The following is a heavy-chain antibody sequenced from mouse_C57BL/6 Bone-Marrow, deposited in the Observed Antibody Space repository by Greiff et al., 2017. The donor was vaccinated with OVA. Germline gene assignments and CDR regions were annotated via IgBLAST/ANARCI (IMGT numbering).Heavy chain of an antibody. V-gene: IGHV5-17*01. D-gene: IGHD1-1*01. CDR3: ARAYYYGSSPDY. Sequence: DVMLVESGGGLVKPGGSLKLSCAASGFTFSDYGMHWVRQAPEKGLEWVAYISSGSSTIYYADTVKGRFTISRDNAKNTLFLQMTSLRSEDTAMYYCARAYYYGSSPDYWGQGTTLTVSS. CDR2: ISSGSSTI. J-gene: IGHJ2*01. CDR1: GFTFSDYG.